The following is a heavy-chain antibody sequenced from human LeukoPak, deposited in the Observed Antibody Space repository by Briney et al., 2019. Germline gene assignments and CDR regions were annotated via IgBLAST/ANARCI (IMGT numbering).Heavy chain of an antibody. CDR2: IKQDGSEK. Sequence: TGGSLRLSCAASGFTFSSYWMSWVRQAPGKGLEWVANIKQDGSEKYYADSVKVRFTISRDNAKNTLYLQMNTLRVEDTAVYYCTRDLMDYDVSTGLHHYYMDVWGQGTTVTVSS. J-gene: IGHJ6*02. CDR3: TRDLMDYDVSTGLHHYYMDV. CDR1: GFTFSSYW. V-gene: IGHV3-7*01. D-gene: IGHD3-9*01.